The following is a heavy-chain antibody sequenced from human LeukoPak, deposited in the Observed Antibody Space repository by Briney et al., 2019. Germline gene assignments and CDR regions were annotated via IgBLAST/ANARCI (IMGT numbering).Heavy chain of an antibody. CDR2: IHPEDSYT. J-gene: IGHJ6*03. V-gene: IGHV5-51*01. CDR3: ARQNHYYYHMDV. CDR1: GSVFIRHW. Sequence: GESLKISCKASGSVFIRHWIGWVRQVPGKGLEWMGVIHPEDSYTRYNPAFQGQVTLSVDETTSTAYLQLSSLKASDTAIYYCARQNHYYYHMDVWGRGTTVTVSS.